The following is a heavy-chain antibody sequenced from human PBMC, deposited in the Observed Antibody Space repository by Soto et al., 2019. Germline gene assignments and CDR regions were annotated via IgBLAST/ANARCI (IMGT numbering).Heavy chain of an antibody. J-gene: IGHJ4*02. D-gene: IGHD1-26*01. CDR3: ARDRGPWTNFGY. CDR1: GGSISSGGYY. CDR2: IYYSGST. Sequence: QVQLQEAGPGLVKPSQTLSLTCTVSGGSISSGGYYWSWIRQHPGKGLEWIGYIYYSGSTYYNPSLKIRVTISVDTSKNQFSLKLSSVTAADTAVYYCARDRGPWTNFGYWGQGTLVTVSS. V-gene: IGHV4-31*03.